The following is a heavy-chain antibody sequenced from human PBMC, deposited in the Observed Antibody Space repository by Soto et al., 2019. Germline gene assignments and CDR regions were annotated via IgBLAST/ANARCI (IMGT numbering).Heavy chain of an antibody. D-gene: IGHD2-21*02. CDR2: IGGSGADT. J-gene: IGHJ4*02. V-gene: IGHV3-23*01. CDR1: GFTFVTPA. Sequence: WGSLRLSCAASGFTFVTPAMNWVRHAPGKGLEWVSTIGGSGADTYYADSVKGRFTISRDNSKNTLYLQMNSLRAEDTAVYYCAKGEHIVVVTALPYWGQGTLVTVSS. CDR3: AKGEHIVVVTALPY.